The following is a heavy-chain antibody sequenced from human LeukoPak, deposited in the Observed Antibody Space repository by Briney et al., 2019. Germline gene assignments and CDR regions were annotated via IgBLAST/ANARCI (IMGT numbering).Heavy chain of an antibody. CDR2: INHSGST. CDR1: GGSFSGYY. V-gene: IGHV4-34*01. D-gene: IGHD3-10*01. Sequence: SETLSLTCAVYGGSFSGYYWSCIRQPPGKGLEWIGEINHSGSTNYNPYPKSRVTISVAETKNKISLKLSSVTAAETTWYYCWRDWVVTMVRGNPQSGDYWGQGTLVTVSS. J-gene: IGHJ4*02. CDR3: WRDWVVTMVRGNPQSGDY.